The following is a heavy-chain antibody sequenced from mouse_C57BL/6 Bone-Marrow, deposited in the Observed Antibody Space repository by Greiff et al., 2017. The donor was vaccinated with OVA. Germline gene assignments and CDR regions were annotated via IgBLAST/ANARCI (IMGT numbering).Heavy chain of an antibody. J-gene: IGHJ1*03. Sequence: QVQLQQSGAELVRPGTSVKESCKASGYAFTNYLIEWVKQRPGQGLEWIGVINPGSGGTNYNEKFKGKATLTADKSSSTAYMQLSSLTSEDSAVYFCARCYDYDGDWYFDVWGTGTTVTVSS. D-gene: IGHD2-4*01. V-gene: IGHV1-54*01. CDR2: INPGSGGT. CDR3: ARCYDYDGDWYFDV. CDR1: GYAFTNYL.